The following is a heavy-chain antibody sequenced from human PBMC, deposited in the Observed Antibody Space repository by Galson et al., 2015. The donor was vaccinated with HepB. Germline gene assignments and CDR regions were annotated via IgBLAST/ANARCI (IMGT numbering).Heavy chain of an antibody. CDR1: GVTISTYW. D-gene: IGHD2-15*01. V-gene: IGHV3-74*01. Sequence: CAASGVTISTYWMHWVRQAPGKGLVWVSRINGDGSNTYYADSVKGRFTISRDNAKNTVYLQMNSQGAEDTAVYYCARDEVWGCSGGSCYSRSLINYYYYGMDVWGQGTTVTVSS. CDR3: ARDEVWGCSGGSCYSRSLINYYYYGMDV. CDR2: INGDGSNT. J-gene: IGHJ6*02.